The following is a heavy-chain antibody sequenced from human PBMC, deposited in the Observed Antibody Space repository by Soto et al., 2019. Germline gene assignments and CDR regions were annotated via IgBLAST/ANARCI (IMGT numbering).Heavy chain of an antibody. CDR1: GWSISSGGYY. Sequence: QVQLQESGPGLVKPSQTLSLTCTVSGWSISSGGYYWSWIRQHPGKGLEWIGYIYYSGSTYYNPSLXRXVXIXXDTSKNQFSLKLSSVTAADTAVYYCARSYGRTADYWGQGTLVTVSS. CDR3: ARSYGRTADY. D-gene: IGHD1-26*01. CDR2: IYYSGST. V-gene: IGHV4-31*03. J-gene: IGHJ4*02.